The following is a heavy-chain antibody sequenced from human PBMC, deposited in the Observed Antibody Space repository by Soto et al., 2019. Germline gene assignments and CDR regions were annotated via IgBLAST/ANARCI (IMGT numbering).Heavy chain of an antibody. CDR2: INPQTGGT. Sequence: ASVKVSCKASGYTFTGYYIHWVREAPGQGLEWMGWINPQTGGTSYAQKFQGRVTLSRDTSINTAYLELSRLTFDDAAVYFCARERYQVISDGMDVWGQGTTVSVSS. CDR1: GYTFTGYY. V-gene: IGHV1-2*02. J-gene: IGHJ6*02. D-gene: IGHD2-2*01. CDR3: ARERYQVISDGMDV.